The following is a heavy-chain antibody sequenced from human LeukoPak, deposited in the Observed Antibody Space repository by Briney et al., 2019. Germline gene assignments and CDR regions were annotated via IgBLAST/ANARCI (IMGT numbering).Heavy chain of an antibody. J-gene: IGHJ4*02. V-gene: IGHV3-21*01. D-gene: IGHD2-2*01. Sequence: GGSLRLSYAASGFTFSSYSMNWVRQAPGKGLEWVSSISSSSSYIYYADSVKGRFTISRDNAKNSLYLQMNSLRAEDTAVYYCARDWDVVVPAAVAFDYWGQGTLVTVSS. CDR3: ARDWDVVVPAAVAFDY. CDR2: ISSSSSYI. CDR1: GFTFSSYS.